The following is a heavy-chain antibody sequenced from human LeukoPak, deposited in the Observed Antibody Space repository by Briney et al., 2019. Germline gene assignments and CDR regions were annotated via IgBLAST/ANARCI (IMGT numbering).Heavy chain of an antibody. CDR3: ARGLGGDPVGFES. Sequence: GGSLRLSCAASGFTFSSYYMHCVRQAPGKGLVWVSRVYTDGITTNYADSVKGRFTISRDNAKNALYLQMNSLRAEDTAVYYCARGLGGDPVGFESWGRGTLVIVSS. CDR1: GFTFSSYY. V-gene: IGHV3-74*01. D-gene: IGHD2-21*01. J-gene: IGHJ4*02. CDR2: VYTDGITT.